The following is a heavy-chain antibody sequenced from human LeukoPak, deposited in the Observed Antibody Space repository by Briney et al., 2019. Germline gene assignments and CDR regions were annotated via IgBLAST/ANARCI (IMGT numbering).Heavy chain of an antibody. CDR3: ARDDYDFWSGDTARFDY. D-gene: IGHD3-3*01. CDR1: GFTFSSYS. J-gene: IGHJ4*02. CDR2: IISSSSTI. Sequence: PGGSLRLSCAASGFTFSSYSMNWVRQAPGKGLEWVSYIISSSSTIYYADSVKGRFTISRDNAKNSLYLQMNSLRAEDTAVYYCARDDYDFWSGDTARFDYWGQGTLVTVSS. V-gene: IGHV3-48*01.